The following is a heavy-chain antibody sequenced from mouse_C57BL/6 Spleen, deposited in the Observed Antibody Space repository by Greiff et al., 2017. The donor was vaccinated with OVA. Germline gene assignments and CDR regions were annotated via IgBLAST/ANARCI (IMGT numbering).Heavy chain of an antibody. J-gene: IGHJ2*01. CDR2: IRNKANNHAT. CDR1: GFTFSDAW. CDR3: TRNYYGSRRGYYFDY. V-gene: IGHV6-6*01. Sequence: EVKLVESGGGLVQPGGSTKLSCAASGFTFSDAWMDWVRQSPEKGLEWVAEIRNKANNHATYYAESVKGRFTISRDDSKSSVYLQMNSLRAEDTGIYYCTRNYYGSRRGYYFDYWGQGTTLTVSS. D-gene: IGHD1-1*01.